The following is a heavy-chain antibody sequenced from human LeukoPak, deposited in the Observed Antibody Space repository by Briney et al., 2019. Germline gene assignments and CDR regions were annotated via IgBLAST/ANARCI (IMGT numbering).Heavy chain of an antibody. V-gene: IGHV4-4*07. CDR2: IYTGGST. Sequence: SETLSLTCTVSGGSISSYYWSWIRQPAGKGLEWIGRIYTGGSTYYNPSLKSRVTISVDTSKNQFSLKLSSVTAADTAVYYCARFAYSSSSRSYFDYWGQGTLVTVSS. D-gene: IGHD6-6*01. CDR3: ARFAYSSSSRSYFDY. J-gene: IGHJ4*02. CDR1: GGSISSYY.